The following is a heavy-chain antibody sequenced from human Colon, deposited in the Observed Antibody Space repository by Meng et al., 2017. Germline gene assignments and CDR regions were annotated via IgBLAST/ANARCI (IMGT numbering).Heavy chain of an antibody. CDR1: RFTFSVNW. CDR3: VRVRPGSCDY. J-gene: IGHJ4*02. CDR2: IKEDGTEK. D-gene: IGHD1-26*01. Sequence: GESLKISCVASRFTFSVNWMGWVRQAPGKGLEWVAIIKEDGTEKYYVDSVKGRFTISRDNAKKSLYLQMNSPRVEDSAAYYCVRVRPGSCDYWGQGTLVTVSS. V-gene: IGHV3-7*01.